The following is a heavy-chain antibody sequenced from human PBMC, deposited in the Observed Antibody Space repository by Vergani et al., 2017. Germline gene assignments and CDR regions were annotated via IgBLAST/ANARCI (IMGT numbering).Heavy chain of an antibody. CDR1: GFTFNIYA. CDR2: VISKKDGGRA. CDR3: STYNVRASFS. V-gene: IGHV3-15*01. D-gene: IGHD5-24*01. Sequence: EVRLLESGGGLVQPGGSLRLSCAASGFTFNIYAISWVRQAPGKGLEWLGRVISKKDGGRADYSPHVKGTITISRDESKSTIYLDMNSLRIEDTATYYCSTYNVRASFSWGPGTRVTVSS. J-gene: IGHJ4*02.